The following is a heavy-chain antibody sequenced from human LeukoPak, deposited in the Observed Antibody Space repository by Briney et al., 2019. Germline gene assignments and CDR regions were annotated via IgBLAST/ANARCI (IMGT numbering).Heavy chain of an antibody. V-gene: IGHV1-8*03. CDR1: GYTFTSYD. CDR2: MNPNSGNT. D-gene: IGHD4-17*01. Sequence: GASVKVSCKASGYTFTSYDINWVRQATGQGLEWMGWMNPNSGNTGYAQKFQGRVTITRNTSISTAYMELSSLRSEDTAVYYCARDRPYYGDLNYWGQGTLVTVSS. CDR3: ARDRPYYGDLNY. J-gene: IGHJ4*02.